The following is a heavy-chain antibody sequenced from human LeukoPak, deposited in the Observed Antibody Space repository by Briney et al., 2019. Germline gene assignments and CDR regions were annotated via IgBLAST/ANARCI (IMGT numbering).Heavy chain of an antibody. CDR2: IYYSGST. CDR1: GGSISSYY. Sequence: SETLSLTCTVSGGSISSYYWSWIRQPPGKGLEWIGYIYYSGSTNYNPSLKSRVTISVDTSKNQFSLKLSSVTAADTAVYYCARRSTVYAFDIWGQGTMVTVSS. J-gene: IGHJ3*02. V-gene: IGHV4-59*08. CDR3: ARRSTVYAFDI.